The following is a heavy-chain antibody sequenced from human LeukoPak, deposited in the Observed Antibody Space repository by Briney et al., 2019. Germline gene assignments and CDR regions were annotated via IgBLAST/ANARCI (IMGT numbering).Heavy chain of an antibody. CDR2: INTNTGNP. Sequence: ASVKVSCKASGYSFTSYAMHWVRQALGQRPEWMGWINTNTGNPTNVQGFTGRFVFSLDTSVRAAYLQISSLKTEDTAVYYCARSNNDGDYLGVGFDYWGQGALVTVSS. J-gene: IGHJ4*02. D-gene: IGHD4-17*01. V-gene: IGHV7-4-1*02. CDR1: GYSFTSYA. CDR3: ARSNNDGDYLGVGFDY.